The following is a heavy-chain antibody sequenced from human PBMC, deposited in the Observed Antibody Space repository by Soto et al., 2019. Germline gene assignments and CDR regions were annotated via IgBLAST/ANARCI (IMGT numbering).Heavy chain of an antibody. D-gene: IGHD3-16*01. Sequence: EPLSLTCAVYGGFLSESYWTLIRQPPGKGLEWIGEINHVGGTNYNPSLKSRVTMSVDTSQNQFSLRLISVTAADTAMYFCVRIRYQLPSSVLWLDPWGQGTLVTVSS. CDR3: VRIRYQLPSSVLWLDP. V-gene: IGHV4-34*01. J-gene: IGHJ5*02. CDR1: GGFLSESY. CDR2: INHVGGT.